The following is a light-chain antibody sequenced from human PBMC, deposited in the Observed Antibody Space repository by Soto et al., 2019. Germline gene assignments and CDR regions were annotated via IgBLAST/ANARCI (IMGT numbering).Light chain of an antibody. CDR2: EVS. V-gene: IGLV2-14*01. Sequence: QSVMTQPASVAGSAGQSLTISCTGASSDVGGYNYVSWYQQHPGKAPKLMIYEVSNRPSGVSNRFSGSKSGNTASLTISGLQAEDEADYYCSSYTSSSTYVFGTGTKVT. CDR3: SSYTSSSTYV. CDR1: SSDVGGYNY. J-gene: IGLJ1*01.